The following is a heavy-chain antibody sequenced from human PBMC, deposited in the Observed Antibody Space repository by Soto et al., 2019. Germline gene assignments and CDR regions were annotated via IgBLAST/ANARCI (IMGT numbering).Heavy chain of an antibody. V-gene: IGHV1-69*12. D-gene: IGHD2-15*01. J-gene: IGHJ4*02. CDR1: GGTFSSDS. CDR3: ARSGGLDRDFNY. CDR2: IIPMFDTP. Sequence: QVQLVQSGAEVKKAGPSVKVSCKASGGTFSSDSFSWGRQAPGQGLEWMGGIIPMFDTPIYAQKFQDRVTIAADDSTSNAYMQLSSLRSGDTAVYYCARSGGLDRDFNYWGQGSLVTVSS.